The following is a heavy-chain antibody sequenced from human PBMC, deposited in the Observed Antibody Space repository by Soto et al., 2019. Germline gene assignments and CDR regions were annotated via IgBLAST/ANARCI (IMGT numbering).Heavy chain of an antibody. J-gene: IGHJ4*03. V-gene: IGHV4-61*08. CDR1: GGSVGTGAYY. D-gene: IGHD3-9*01. CDR3: ARHHYYHKNFDY. CDR2: TLYSGSP. Sequence: PSETLSLTCRVSGGSVGTGAYYWSWIRQPPGKGLEWIGYTLYSGSPNYNPSLQSLQSRVTISVDTSRNQFSLRLTFVTAADTALYYCARHHYYHKNFDYWGQGTLVTVSS.